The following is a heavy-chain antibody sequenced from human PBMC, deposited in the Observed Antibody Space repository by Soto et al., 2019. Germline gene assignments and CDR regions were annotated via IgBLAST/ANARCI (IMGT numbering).Heavy chain of an antibody. J-gene: IGHJ4*02. V-gene: IGHV3-30*18. CDR3: AKDRGSVTIFGVVIIH. CDR1: GFTVSSKY. D-gene: IGHD3-3*01. CDR2: ISYDGSNK. Sequence: GGSLRLSCAASGFTVSSKYMNWVRQAPGKGLEWVSLISYDGSNKYYADSVKGRFTISRDNSKNTLYLQMNSLRAEDTAVYYCAKDRGSVTIFGVVIIHWGQGTLVTVSS.